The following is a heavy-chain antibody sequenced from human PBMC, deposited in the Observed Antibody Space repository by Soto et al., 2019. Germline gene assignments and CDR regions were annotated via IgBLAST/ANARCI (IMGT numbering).Heavy chain of an antibody. D-gene: IGHD3-22*01. CDR2: IYYSGST. CDR1: GGSISSGGYY. Sequence: QVQLQESGPGLVKPSQTLSLTCTVSGGSISSGGYYWSWIRQHPGKGLEWIGYIYYSGSTYYNPSLKSXXTXSXXTSKNQFSLKLSSVTAADTAVYYCARESSGDAFDIWGQGTMVTVSS. V-gene: IGHV4-31*03. CDR3: ARESSGDAFDI. J-gene: IGHJ3*02.